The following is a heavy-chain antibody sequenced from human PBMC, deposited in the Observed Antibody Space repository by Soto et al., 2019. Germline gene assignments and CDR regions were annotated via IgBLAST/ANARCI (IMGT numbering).Heavy chain of an antibody. Sequence: GGSLRLSCAASGFIFSDYYMIWIRQAPGRGLEWVSYISNTGSVINYADSVRGRFFVSRDNTKNSLNLQMNSLRAEDTAMYYCARVSGQWLLSYWGQGTLVTVSS. CDR2: ISNTGSVI. J-gene: IGHJ4*02. CDR3: ARVSGQWLLSY. CDR1: GFIFSDYY. D-gene: IGHD6-19*01. V-gene: IGHV3-11*01.